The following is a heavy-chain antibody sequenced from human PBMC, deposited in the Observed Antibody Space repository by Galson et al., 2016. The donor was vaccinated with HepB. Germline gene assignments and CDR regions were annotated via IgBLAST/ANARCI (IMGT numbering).Heavy chain of an antibody. CDR1: GFTVSSST. D-gene: IGHD6-19*01. Sequence: SLRLSCAASGFTVSSSTLSWVRQAPGKGLEWVSLILSNGGTYYTDSVKGRFSISRDTSKNTVYLQMNSLRAEDTAIYYCATYDTVTGQLDPGGQGTPVTVSS. CDR3: ATYDTVTGQLDP. CDR2: ILSNGGT. V-gene: IGHV3-53*01. J-gene: IGHJ5*02.